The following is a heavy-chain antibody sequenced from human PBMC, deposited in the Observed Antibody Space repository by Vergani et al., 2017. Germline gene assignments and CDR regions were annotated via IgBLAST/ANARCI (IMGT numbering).Heavy chain of an antibody. CDR2: IYYSGST. Sequence: QVQLQESGPGLVKSSETLSLTCTVSGGSISSYYWSWIRQPPGKGLEWIGYIYYSGSTNYNPTLKSRVTISVDTSKNQFSLKLSSVTAADTAVYYCSRAYSGGYSAAYYYYYGMDVWGQGTTVTVSS. CDR1: GGSISSYY. V-gene: IGHV4-59*01. J-gene: IGHJ6*02. CDR3: SRAYSGGYSAAYYYYYGMDV. D-gene: IGHD1-26*01.